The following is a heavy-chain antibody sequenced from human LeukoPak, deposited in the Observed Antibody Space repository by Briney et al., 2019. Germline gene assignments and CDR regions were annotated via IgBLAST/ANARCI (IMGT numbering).Heavy chain of an antibody. CDR1: GYTFTSYY. V-gene: IGHV1-46*01. Sequence: ASVEVSCKASGYTFTSYYMHWVRQAPGQGLEWMGIINPSGGSTSYAQKFQGRVTMTRDTSTSTVYMELSSLRSEDTAVYYCARDQGPIWSGVTYYYGMDVWGQGTTVTVSS. CDR2: INPSGGST. J-gene: IGHJ6*02. CDR3: ARDQGPIWSGVTYYYGMDV. D-gene: IGHD3-3*01.